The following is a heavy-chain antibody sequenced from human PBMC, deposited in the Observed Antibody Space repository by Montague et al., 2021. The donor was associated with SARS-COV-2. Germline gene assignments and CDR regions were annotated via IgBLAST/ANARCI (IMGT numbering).Heavy chain of an antibody. Sequence: ESLSLICTVTGGPISGGSDYWGWIRQSPGKGLEWIASVDYSGNTYYSPSLKSRLTISVDTSKNQFSLKLNSVTAADTALYYCARREYSYGWGDWGQGTLVTVSS. V-gene: IGHV4-39*01. CDR1: GGPISGGSDY. CDR3: ARREYSYGWGD. CDR2: VDYSGNT. J-gene: IGHJ4*02. D-gene: IGHD5-18*01.